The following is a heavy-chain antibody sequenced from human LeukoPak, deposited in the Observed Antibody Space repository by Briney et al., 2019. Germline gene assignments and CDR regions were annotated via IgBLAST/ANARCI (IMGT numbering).Heavy chain of an antibody. CDR2: INHSGST. J-gene: IGHJ3*01. Sequence: PSETLSLTCAVYGGSFSGYDWSWIRQPPGKGLEWIGEINHSGSTNYNPSLKSRVTISVDTSKNQFSLKLSSVTAADTAVYYCASILPAYYDFWSGYYTTNDAFDVWGQGTMVTVSS. V-gene: IGHV4-34*01. CDR1: GGSFSGYD. CDR3: ASILPAYYDFWSGYYTTNDAFDV. D-gene: IGHD3-3*01.